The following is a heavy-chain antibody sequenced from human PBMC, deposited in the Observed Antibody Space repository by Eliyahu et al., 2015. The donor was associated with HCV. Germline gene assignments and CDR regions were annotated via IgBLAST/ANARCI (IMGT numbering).Heavy chain of an antibody. CDR2: IYHSGST. Sequence: QVQLQESGPGLVKPSETLSLTCXXSGYSISSGYYWGWIRQPPGKGLEWIGRIYHSGSTYYNPSLKSRVTISVDTSKNQFSLKLSSVTAADTAVYYCARRGYSSSWYEWSYWGQGTLVTVSS. CDR1: GYSISSGYY. D-gene: IGHD6-13*01. CDR3: ARRGYSSSWYEWSY. J-gene: IGHJ4*02. V-gene: IGHV4-38-2*01.